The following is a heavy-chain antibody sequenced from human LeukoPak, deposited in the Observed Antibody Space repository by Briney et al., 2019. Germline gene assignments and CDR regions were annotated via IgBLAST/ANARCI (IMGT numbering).Heavy chain of an antibody. Sequence: GASVKVSCKASGYTFTSYYMHWVRQAPGQGLEWMGIINPSGGSTSYAQKFQGRVTMTRGTSTSTVYMELSSLRSEDTAVYYCARDPGVVYGDYANGFDPWGQGTLVTVSS. J-gene: IGHJ5*02. CDR1: GYTFTSYY. V-gene: IGHV1-46*01. D-gene: IGHD4-17*01. CDR2: INPSGGST. CDR3: ARDPGVVYGDYANGFDP.